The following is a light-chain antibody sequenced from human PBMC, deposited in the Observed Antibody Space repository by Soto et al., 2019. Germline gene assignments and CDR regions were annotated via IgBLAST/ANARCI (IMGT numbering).Light chain of an antibody. Sequence: EIVMTQSPVTLSVSPGERATLSCRASQSVSSNLAWYQQKPGQAPRLLFYGASTRATGIPARFSGGGSGTDFTLTVISLQSEDFALYYCQQYNNWPHTFGQGTRLEIK. V-gene: IGKV3-15*01. J-gene: IGKJ5*01. CDR3: QQYNNWPHT. CDR2: GAS. CDR1: QSVSSN.